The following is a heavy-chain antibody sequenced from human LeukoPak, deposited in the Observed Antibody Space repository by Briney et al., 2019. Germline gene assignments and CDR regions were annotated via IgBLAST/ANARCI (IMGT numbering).Heavy chain of an antibody. CDR1: GGSFSGYY. D-gene: IGHD7-27*01. Sequence: SETLSLTCAVYGGSFSGYYWSWIRQPPGKGLEWIGEINHSGSTNYNPSLKSRVTISVDTSKNQFSLKLSSVTAADTAVYYCASRTLGAFDIWGQGTMVTASS. J-gene: IGHJ3*02. CDR3: ASRTLGAFDI. V-gene: IGHV4-34*01. CDR2: INHSGST.